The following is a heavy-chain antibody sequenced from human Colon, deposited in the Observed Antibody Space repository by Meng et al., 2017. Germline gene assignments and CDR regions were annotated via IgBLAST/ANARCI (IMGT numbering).Heavy chain of an antibody. CDR1: GGSFSGYY. J-gene: IGHJ5*02. D-gene: IGHD5-12*01. Sequence: QVPLQQWGGGLLKPSETLALPCAVYGGSFSGYYWSWIRQPPGKGLEWIGEINHSGSTNYNPSLKSRVTISVDTSKNQFSLKLSSVTAADTAVYYCARGRYSGYLPWGQGTLVTVSS. CDR2: INHSGST. V-gene: IGHV4-34*01. CDR3: ARGRYSGYLP.